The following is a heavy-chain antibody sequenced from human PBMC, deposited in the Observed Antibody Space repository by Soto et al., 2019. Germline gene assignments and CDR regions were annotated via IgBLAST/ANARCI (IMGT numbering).Heavy chain of an antibody. CDR3: ASIGVGATINDRAYYYYGMDV. CDR1: GFTFSSYS. J-gene: IGHJ6*02. V-gene: IGHV3-48*02. D-gene: IGHD1-26*01. CDR2: ISSSSSTI. Sequence: GGSLRLSCAASGFTFSSYSMNWVRQAPGKGLEWVSYISSSSSTIYYADSVKGRFTISRDNAKNSLYLQMNSLRDEDTAVYYRASIGVGATINDRAYYYYGMDVWGQGTTVTVSS.